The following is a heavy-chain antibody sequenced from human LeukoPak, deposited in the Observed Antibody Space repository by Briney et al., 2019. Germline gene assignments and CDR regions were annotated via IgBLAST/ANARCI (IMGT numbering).Heavy chain of an antibody. V-gene: IGHV4-30-4*01. D-gene: IGHD3-22*01. CDR3: ARAPSYYDSSGPTLGYYYYGMDV. CDR1: GVSISSGDYY. Sequence: SQTLSLTCTVSGVSISSGDYYWSWIRQPPGKGLEWIGYIYYSGSTYYNPSLKSRVTISVDTSKNQFSLKLSSVTAADTAVYYCARAPSYYDSSGPTLGYYYYGMDVWGQGTTVTVSS. CDR2: IYYSGST. J-gene: IGHJ6*02.